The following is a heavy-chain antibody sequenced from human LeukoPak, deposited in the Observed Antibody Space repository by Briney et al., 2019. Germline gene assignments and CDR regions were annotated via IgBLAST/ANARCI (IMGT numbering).Heavy chain of an antibody. CDR3: AKGVTMIVVVSQFDY. CDR1: GFTFSSYA. V-gene: IGHV3-23*01. J-gene: IGHJ4*02. CDR2: ISGSGGST. D-gene: IGHD3-22*01. Sequence: GGSLRLSCAASGFTFSSYAMSWVRQAPGKGLEWVSAISGSGGSTYYADSVKGRFTISRDNSKSTLYLQMNSLRAEDTAVYYCAKGVTMIVVVSQFDYWGQGTLVTVSS.